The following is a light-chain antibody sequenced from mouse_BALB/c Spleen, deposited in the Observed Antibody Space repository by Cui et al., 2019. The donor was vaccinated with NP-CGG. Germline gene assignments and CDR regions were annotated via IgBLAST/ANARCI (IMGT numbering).Light chain of an antibody. Sequence: QAAVTQESALTTSPGETVTLTCRSNTGAVTTSNYANWVQEKPDHLFTGLIGGTNNRAPGVPARFSGSLIGDKAALTITGAQTKDEAIYFCALWYSNHWVFGGGTKLTVL. V-gene: IGLV1*01. CDR2: GTN. CDR1: TGAVTTSNY. CDR3: ALWYSNHWV. J-gene: IGLJ1*01.